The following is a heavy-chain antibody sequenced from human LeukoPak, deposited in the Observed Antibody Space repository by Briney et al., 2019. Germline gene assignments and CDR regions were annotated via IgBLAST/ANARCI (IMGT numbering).Heavy chain of an antibody. J-gene: IGHJ4*02. V-gene: IGHV3-21*06. CDR2: ISSNSRYI. Sequence: GDPLTLSCAASGFTLSTYIMHGVPQATGKALEWVSSISSNSRYIYYADSMRGRFTISRDNAKNSLYLQMNSLKPEDTAVYYCARVAEAAAFDSWGQGTLVTVSS. CDR3: ARVAEAAAFDS. CDR1: GFTLSTYI. D-gene: IGHD6-13*01.